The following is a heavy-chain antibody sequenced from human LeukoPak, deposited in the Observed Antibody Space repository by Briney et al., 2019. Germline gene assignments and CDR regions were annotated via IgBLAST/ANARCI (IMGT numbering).Heavy chain of an antibody. CDR2: VYYGGST. Sequence: SETLSLTCTVSGGSISSGGYYWSWIRQPPGKGLEWIGSVYYGGSTYYSLSLKSRLTISLDTSKHQFSLKLSSVSAADTAVYYCSFNLGSGSYAFDIWGQGTMVTVSS. V-gene: IGHV4-39*07. J-gene: IGHJ3*02. CDR1: GGSISSGGYY. D-gene: IGHD3-10*01. CDR3: SFNLGSGSYAFDI.